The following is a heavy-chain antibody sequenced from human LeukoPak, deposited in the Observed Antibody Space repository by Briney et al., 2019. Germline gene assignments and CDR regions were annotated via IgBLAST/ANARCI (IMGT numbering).Heavy chain of an antibody. CDR3: ARSVVTATYHFDY. CDR2: IYYSGST. V-gene: IGHV4-61*08. J-gene: IGHJ4*02. CDR1: GGSVSSGGYY. Sequence: SSETLSLTCTVSGGSVSSGGYYWRWIRQPPGKGLEWIAYIYYSGSTNYSPSLKSRVTLSVDTSKNQFSLKLSSVTAADTAVYYCARSVVTATYHFDYWGQGTLVTVSS. D-gene: IGHD2-21*02.